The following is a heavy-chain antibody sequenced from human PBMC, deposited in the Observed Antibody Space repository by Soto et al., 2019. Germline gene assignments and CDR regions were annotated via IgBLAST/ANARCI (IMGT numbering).Heavy chain of an antibody. J-gene: IGHJ4*02. CDR1: GFTFGDYA. CDR3: TRAPPDHIRYSSGYYYDY. CDR2: IRSKAYGGTT. Sequence: GGSLRLSCTASGFTFGDYAMSWFRQAPGKGLEWVGFIRSKAYGGTTEYAASVKGRFTISRDDSKSIAYLQMNSLKTEDTAVYYCTRAPPDHIRYSSGYYYDYWGQGTLVTVSS. D-gene: IGHD3-22*01. V-gene: IGHV3-49*03.